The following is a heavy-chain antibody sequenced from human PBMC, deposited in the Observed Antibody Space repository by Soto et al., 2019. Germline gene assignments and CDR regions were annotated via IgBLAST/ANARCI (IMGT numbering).Heavy chain of an antibody. D-gene: IGHD2-8*01. J-gene: IGHJ5*02. CDR2: ISYSGNT. CDR1: GVSISNFY. CDR3: ARDRSTYGGGGTGEVKENWFDP. Sequence: SETLSLTCTVSGVSISNFYWSWIRQPPGKGLEWIGYISYSGNTNYNPSLKSRVSISVDTSKNQLSLNLTSVTAADTAVYYCARDRSTYGGGGTGEVKENWFDPWGQGALVTVSS. V-gene: IGHV4-59*01.